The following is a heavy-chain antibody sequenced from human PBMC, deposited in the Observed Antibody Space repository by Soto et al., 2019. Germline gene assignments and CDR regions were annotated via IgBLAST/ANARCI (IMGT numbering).Heavy chain of an antibody. CDR2: IIPIFGTA. V-gene: IGHV1-69*01. J-gene: IGHJ5*02. CDR1: GGTFSSYA. D-gene: IGHD6-13*01. Sequence: QVQLVQSGAEVKKPGSSVKVSCKASGGTFSSYAISWVRQAPGQGLEWMGGIIPIFGTANYAQKFQGRVTITADESTSTAYMELSSLRSEDTAVYYCASLFVDRGPGIAAASWGNWFDPWGQGTLVTVSS. CDR3: ASLFVDRGPGIAAASWGNWFDP.